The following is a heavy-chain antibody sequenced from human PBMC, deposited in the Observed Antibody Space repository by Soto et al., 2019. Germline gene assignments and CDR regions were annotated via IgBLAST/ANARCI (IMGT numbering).Heavy chain of an antibody. CDR2: IYYSGST. CDR1: GGSISSYY. J-gene: IGHJ5*02. Sequence: SETLSLTCTVSGGSISSYYWSWIRQPPGKGLEWIGYIYYSGSTNYNPSLKSRVTISVDTSKNQFSLKLSSVTAADTAVYYCARVLPPDIVVVPAAYNWFDPWGQGTLVTVS. V-gene: IGHV4-59*01. D-gene: IGHD2-2*01. CDR3: ARVLPPDIVVVPAAYNWFDP.